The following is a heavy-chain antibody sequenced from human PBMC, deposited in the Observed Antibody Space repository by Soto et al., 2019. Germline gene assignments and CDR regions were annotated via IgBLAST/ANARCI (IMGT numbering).Heavy chain of an antibody. Sequence: ESGPTLVNPTQTLPLTCAFSGFSLTTRDVGVGWIRQPPGKALEWLALIYWDDDNRYSPSLKSRLTITKDTSKNQVVLTMTNMDPVDTATYYCAHRPRTIFGVVPNRAYYYYGMDVWGQGTTVTVSS. CDR3: AHRPRTIFGVVPNRAYYYYGMDV. CDR2: IYWDDDN. D-gene: IGHD3-3*01. CDR1: GFSLTTRDVG. J-gene: IGHJ6*02. V-gene: IGHV2-5*02.